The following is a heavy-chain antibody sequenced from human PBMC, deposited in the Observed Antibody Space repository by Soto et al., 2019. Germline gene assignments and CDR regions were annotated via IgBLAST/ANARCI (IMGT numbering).Heavy chain of an antibody. D-gene: IGHD3-22*01. CDR2: IYYSGST. CDR3: ARCCYDSSGFDH. V-gene: IGHV4-59*08. CDR1: GGSISSYY. Sequence: SETLSLTCAVSGGSISSYYWSWLRQPPGKGLEWIGYIYYSGSTNYNPSLKSRVTISVDTSKNQFSLKLSSVTAADTAVYYCARCCYDSSGFDHWGQGTLVTVSS. J-gene: IGHJ4*02.